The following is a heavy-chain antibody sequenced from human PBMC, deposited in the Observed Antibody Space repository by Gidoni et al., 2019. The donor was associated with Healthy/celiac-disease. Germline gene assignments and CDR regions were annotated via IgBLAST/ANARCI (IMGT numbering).Heavy chain of an antibody. CDR2: ISSSGSTI. CDR3: ARDIAAGGYSYAAFDY. V-gene: IGHV3-11*01. J-gene: IGHJ4*02. D-gene: IGHD5-18*01. CDR1: GFTFSDYD. Sequence: QVQLVESGGGLVKPGGSLRPSCAAPGFTFSDYDMSWIRQAPGKGLEWVSYISSSGSTIYYADSVKGRFTISRDNAKNSLYLQMNSLRAEDTAVYYCARDIAAGGYSYAAFDYWGQGTLVTVSS.